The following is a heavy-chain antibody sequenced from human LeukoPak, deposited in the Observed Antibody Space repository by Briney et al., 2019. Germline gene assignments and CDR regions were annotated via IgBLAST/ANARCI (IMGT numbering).Heavy chain of an antibody. CDR1: GFTVSSND. CDR3: ASEAVYCSSTSCFYWFDP. Sequence: PGGSLRLSCAASGFTVSSNDMSWVRQAPGKGLEWVSVICSGGSTYYADSVKGRFTISRDNSKNTLYLQMNSLTAEDTAVYYCASEAVYCSSTSCFYWFDPWGQGTLATVSS. CDR2: ICSGGST. D-gene: IGHD2-2*01. J-gene: IGHJ5*02. V-gene: IGHV3-53*01.